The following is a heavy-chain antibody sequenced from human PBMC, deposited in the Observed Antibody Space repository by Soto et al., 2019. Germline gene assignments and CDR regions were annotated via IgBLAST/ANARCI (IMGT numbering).Heavy chain of an antibody. CDR3: ARFDLDYGNYDWFDP. CDR2: IYYSGST. Sequence: SETLSLTCTVSGGSISSYYWSWIRQPPGKGLEWIGYIYYSGSTNYNPSLKSRVTISVDTSKNQFSLKLSSVTAADTAVYYCARFDLDYGNYDWFDPWGQGTLVTVSS. D-gene: IGHD4-17*01. V-gene: IGHV4-59*01. CDR1: GGSISSYY. J-gene: IGHJ5*02.